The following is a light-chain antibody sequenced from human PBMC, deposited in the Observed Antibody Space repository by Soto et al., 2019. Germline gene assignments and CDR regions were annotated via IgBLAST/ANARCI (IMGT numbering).Light chain of an antibody. J-gene: IGKJ5*01. CDR2: AAS. Sequence: MTQSPSSLSACTGDRVTITCRASQGISSYLAWYQQKPGKAPKLLIYAASTLQTGVPSRFSGGGSGTDFTLTLSSLQPEDFAAYYCQQVNSFPSTFGQGTRLEIK. CDR3: QQVNSFPST. V-gene: IGKV1-8*01. CDR1: QGISSY.